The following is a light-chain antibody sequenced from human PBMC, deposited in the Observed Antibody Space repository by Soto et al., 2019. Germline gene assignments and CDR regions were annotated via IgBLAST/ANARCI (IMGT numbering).Light chain of an antibody. Sequence: EIVLTQSPGTLSLSPGERATLSCRASQSVSSSYLAWYQQTPGQAPRLLIHGASTRATGIPARFSGSGSGTEFTLTISSLQSEDFAVYYCPQYNNWPPETFGQGTKVDIK. V-gene: IGKV3-15*01. CDR1: QSVSSSY. CDR2: GAS. CDR3: PQYNNWPPET. J-gene: IGKJ1*01.